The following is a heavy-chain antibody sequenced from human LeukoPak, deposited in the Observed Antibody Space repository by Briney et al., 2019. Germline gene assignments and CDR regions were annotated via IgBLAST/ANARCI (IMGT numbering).Heavy chain of an antibody. D-gene: IGHD3-3*01. CDR3: GRDRDFWSEFDN. J-gene: IGHJ4*02. CDR2: INNDGTST. V-gene: IGHV3-74*01. Sequence: YPGGSLRLSCAASGFTFSSYRMHWVGQVPGKGLVWVSHINNDGTSTRSADSVKGRFTISRDNAKNTLYLQMNSLRDEDTGVYYSGRDRDFWSEFDNWGQGTLVTVSS. CDR1: GFTFSSYR.